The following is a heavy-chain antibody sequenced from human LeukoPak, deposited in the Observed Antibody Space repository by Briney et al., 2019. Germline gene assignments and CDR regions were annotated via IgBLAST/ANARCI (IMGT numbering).Heavy chain of an antibody. CDR2: IIPIFGTA. Sequence: ASVKVSCKASGGTFSSYAISWVRQAPGQGLEWMGGIIPIFGTANYAQKFQGRVTITADESTSTAYMELSSLRSEDTAVYYCALIVVVPAAMDYYYGMDVWGQGTTVTVSS. CDR1: GGTFSSYA. CDR3: ALIVVVPAAMDYYYGMDV. D-gene: IGHD2-2*01. V-gene: IGHV1-69*13. J-gene: IGHJ6*02.